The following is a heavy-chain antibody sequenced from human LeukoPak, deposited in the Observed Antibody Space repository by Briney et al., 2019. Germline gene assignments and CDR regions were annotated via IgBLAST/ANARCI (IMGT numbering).Heavy chain of an antibody. CDR2: IIPILGIA. J-gene: IGHJ4*02. Sequence: SVKVSCKASGGTFSSYAISWVRQAPGQGLEWMGRIIPILGIANYAQKFQGRVTITADKSTSTAYMELSSLRSEDTAVYYCARGGTPIRFLEWLAAYYFDYWGQGTLVTVSS. D-gene: IGHD3-3*01. V-gene: IGHV1-69*04. CDR1: GGTFSSYA. CDR3: ARGGTPIRFLEWLAAYYFDY.